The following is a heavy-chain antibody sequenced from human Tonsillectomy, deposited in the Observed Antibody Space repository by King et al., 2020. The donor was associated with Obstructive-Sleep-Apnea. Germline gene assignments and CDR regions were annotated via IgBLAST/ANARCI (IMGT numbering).Heavy chain of an antibody. V-gene: IGHV4-39*07. CDR3: ARDLADYGSGSYYLTFHFDY. Sequence: QLQLQESGPGLVKPSETLSLTCTVSGGSISSSSYYWGWIRQPPGKGLGWIGSIYYSGSTYYNPSLKSRVTISVDTSKNQFSLKLSSVTAADTAVYYCARDLADYGSGSYYLTFHFDYWGQGTLVTVSS. CDR2: IYYSGST. D-gene: IGHD3-10*01. CDR1: GGSISSSSYY. J-gene: IGHJ4*02.